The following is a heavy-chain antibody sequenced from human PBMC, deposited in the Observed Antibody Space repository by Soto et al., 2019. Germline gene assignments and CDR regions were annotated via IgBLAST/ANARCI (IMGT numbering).Heavy chain of an antibody. CDR1: VYTLTSYG. CDR3: ARDIGNVVVVAATGDY. D-gene: IGHD2-15*01. V-gene: IGHV1-18*01. J-gene: IGHJ4*02. CDR2: ISAYNGNT. Sequence: ASVKVSCKASVYTLTSYGISWVRQAPGQGLEWMGWISAYNGNTNYAQKLQGRVTMTTDTSTSTAYMELRSLRSDDTAVYYCARDIGNVVVVAATGDYWGQGTLVTVSS.